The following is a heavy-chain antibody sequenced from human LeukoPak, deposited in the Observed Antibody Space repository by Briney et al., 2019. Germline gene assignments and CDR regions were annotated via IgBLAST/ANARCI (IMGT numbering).Heavy chain of an antibody. J-gene: IGHJ4*02. CDR1: GYTFTNYH. V-gene: IGHV1-8*03. D-gene: IGHD1-20*01. Sequence: ASVKVSCKASGYTFTNYHINWVRQASGQGLEWMTWINPDTGDKGYARKFQDRVTITTDTSISTAYMELSSLSSEDTAVYFCARTTSITASGYDYWGQGTLVTVSS. CDR2: INPDTGDK. CDR3: ARTTSITASGYDY.